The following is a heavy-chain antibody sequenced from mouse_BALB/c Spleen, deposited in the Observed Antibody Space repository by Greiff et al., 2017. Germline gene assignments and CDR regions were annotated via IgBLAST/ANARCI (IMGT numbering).Heavy chain of an antibody. J-gene: IGHJ3*01. CDR2: ILPGSGST. CDR1: GYTFSSYW. CDR3: ARVMITTAY. V-gene: IGHV1-9*01. Sequence: VQLQQSGAELMKPGASVKISCKATGYTFSSYWIEWVKQRPGHGLEWIGEILPGSGSTNYNEKFKGKATFTADTSSNTAYMQLSSLTSEDSAVYYCARVMITTAYWGQGTLVTVSA. D-gene: IGHD2-4*01.